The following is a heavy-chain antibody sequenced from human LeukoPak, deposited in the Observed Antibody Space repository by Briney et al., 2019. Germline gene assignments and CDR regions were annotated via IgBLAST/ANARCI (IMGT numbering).Heavy chain of an antibody. Sequence: GASVKVSCKASGGTFSSYAISWVRQAPGQGLEWMGGIIPIFGTANYAQKFQGRVTITADKSTSTAYMEPSSLRSEDTAVYYCARSVVTYYYYYYMDVWGKGTTVTVSS. J-gene: IGHJ6*03. D-gene: IGHD4-23*01. V-gene: IGHV1-69*06. CDR1: GGTFSSYA. CDR3: ARSVVTYYYYYYMDV. CDR2: IIPIFGTA.